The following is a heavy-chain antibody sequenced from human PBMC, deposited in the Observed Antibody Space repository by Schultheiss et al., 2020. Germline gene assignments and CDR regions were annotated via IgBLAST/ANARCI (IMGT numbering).Heavy chain of an antibody. Sequence: SQTLSLTCAVSGGSISSYHWSWIRQPAGKGLEWIGRIYTSGSTNYNPSLKSRVTMSVDTSKNQFSLKLSSVTAADTAVYYCARNMEGGGYYTFEYWGQGTLVTVSS. CDR3: ARNMEGGGYYTFEY. D-gene: IGHD3-22*01. CDR2: IYTSGST. CDR1: GGSISSYH. V-gene: IGHV4-4*07. J-gene: IGHJ4*02.